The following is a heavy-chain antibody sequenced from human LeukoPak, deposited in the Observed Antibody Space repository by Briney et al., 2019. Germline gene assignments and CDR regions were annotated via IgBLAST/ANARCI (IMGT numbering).Heavy chain of an antibody. J-gene: IGHJ4*02. CDR1: GFTFSRYD. Sequence: GGSLRLSCAASGFTFSRYDMTWVRQAPGKGLEWVSVISRSGSDIYYADSVKGRFTISRDNSENTVFLHMTSLRAEDTAVYYCARELVRGSWGVALEYWGRGTLVAVSS. CDR2: ISRSGSDI. D-gene: IGHD3-16*01. V-gene: IGHV3-23*01. CDR3: ARELVRGSWGVALEY.